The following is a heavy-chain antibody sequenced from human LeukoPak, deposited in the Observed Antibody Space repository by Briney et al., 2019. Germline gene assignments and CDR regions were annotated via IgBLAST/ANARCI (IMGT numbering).Heavy chain of an antibody. Sequence: SETLSLTCAVSGGSISSTHWWNWVRQPPGKGLEWIGEILHSGTTNYNPPLKSRVTISIDKSKNQFSLKLRSVTAADTAVYYCARDQWLLRGGDHDAFDIWGQGTMVTVSS. D-gene: IGHD6-19*01. CDR2: ILHSGTT. J-gene: IGHJ3*02. CDR3: ARDQWLLRGGDHDAFDI. V-gene: IGHV4-4*02. CDR1: GGSISSTHW.